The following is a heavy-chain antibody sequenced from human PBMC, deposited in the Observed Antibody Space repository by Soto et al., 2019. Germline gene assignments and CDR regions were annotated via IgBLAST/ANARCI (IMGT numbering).Heavy chain of an antibody. J-gene: IGHJ6*02. Sequence: ASVKVSCKASGYTFTSYAMHWVRQAPGQRLEWMGWINAGNGNTKNSQKFQGRVTITRDTSASTAYMEVSSLRSEDTAVYYCARLVGYYAPLDVWGQGTTVTVSS. CDR3: ARLVGYYAPLDV. CDR2: INAGNGNT. V-gene: IGHV1-3*01. D-gene: IGHD3-3*01. CDR1: GYTFTSYA.